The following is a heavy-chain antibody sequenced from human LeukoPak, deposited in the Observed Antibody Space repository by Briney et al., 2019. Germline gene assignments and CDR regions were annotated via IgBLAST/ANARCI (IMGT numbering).Heavy chain of an antibody. CDR1: GYTFTGYY. D-gene: IGHD3-3*01. J-gene: IGHJ5*02. V-gene: IGHV1-2*02. CDR2: INPNSGGT. CDR3: ARNYDFWSGYYKNGWFDP. Sequence: ASVKVSCKASGYTFTGYYMHWVRQAPGQGLEWMGWINPNSGGTNYAQKFQGRVTMTRDTSINTAYMELSRLRSDDTAVYYCARNYDFWSGYYKNGWFDPWGQGTLVTVSS.